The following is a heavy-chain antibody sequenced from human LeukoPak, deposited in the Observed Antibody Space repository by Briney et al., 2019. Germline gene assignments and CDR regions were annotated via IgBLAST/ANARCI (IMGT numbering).Heavy chain of an antibody. V-gene: IGHV4-34*01. J-gene: IGHJ5*02. CDR2: INHSGST. CDR3: AREGYYYDSSGRSGWFDP. CDR1: GGSFSGYY. Sequence: SETLSLTCAVYGGSFSGYYWSWIRQPPGKGLEWIGEINHSGSTNYNPSLKSRVTISVDTSKNQFSLKLSSVTAADTAVYYCAREGYYYDSSGRSGWFDPWGQGTLVTVSS. D-gene: IGHD3-22*01.